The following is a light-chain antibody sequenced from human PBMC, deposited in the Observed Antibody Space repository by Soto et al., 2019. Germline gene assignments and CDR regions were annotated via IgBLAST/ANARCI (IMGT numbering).Light chain of an antibody. CDR3: QQYNNWPGT. J-gene: IGKJ1*01. CDR2: GAS. CDR1: QSVRSN. Sequence: IVMTQSPGTLSVSPGERASLSCRASQSVRSNLAWYQQKPGQAPRLLICGASTRATDIPARFSGSGSWTEFTLTISSLQSEDFAVYYCQQYNNWPGTFGQGTKVDIK. V-gene: IGKV3-15*01.